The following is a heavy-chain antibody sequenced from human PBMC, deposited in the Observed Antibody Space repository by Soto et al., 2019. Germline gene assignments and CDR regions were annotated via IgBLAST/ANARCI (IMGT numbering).Heavy chain of an antibody. CDR1: GVSISSSSYY. Sequence: SEALCLTSTVSGVSISSSSYYCGWIRQPPGKGLEWIGSIYYSGSTYYNPSLKSRVTISVDTSKNQFSLKLSSVTAADTAVYYCARDVPPGGWSGNWFDPWGQGTLVTVSS. D-gene: IGHD6-19*01. J-gene: IGHJ5*02. CDR3: ARDVPPGGWSGNWFDP. V-gene: IGHV4-39*02. CDR2: IYYSGST.